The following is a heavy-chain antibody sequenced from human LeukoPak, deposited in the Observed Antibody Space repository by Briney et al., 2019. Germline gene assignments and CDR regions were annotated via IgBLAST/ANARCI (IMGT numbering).Heavy chain of an antibody. Sequence: GASVKVSCKASGYTFTGYYIHWVRQAPGQGLEWMGRINPNSGGTNYAQKFQGRVTMTRDTSISTAYMELSSLRSDDTAVYYCARVMIVATIATPFDYWGQGTLVTVSS. CDR3: ARVMIVATIATPFDY. V-gene: IGHV1-2*06. CDR2: INPNSGGT. D-gene: IGHD5-12*01. CDR1: GYTFTGYY. J-gene: IGHJ4*02.